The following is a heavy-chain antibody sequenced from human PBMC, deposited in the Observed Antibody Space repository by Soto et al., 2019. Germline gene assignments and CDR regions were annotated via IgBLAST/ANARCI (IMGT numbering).Heavy chain of an antibody. CDR3: TTDPVTMIVVVPSSG. J-gene: IGHJ4*02. CDR1: GFSFSSFA. Sequence: GGSLRLSCRASGFSFSSFAMTWVRQAPGKGLEWVSSIGGSGIITYYTDSVKGRFTISRDNSGNTLFLHMNSLRADDTAVYYCTTDPVTMIVVVPSSGWGQGTLVTVSS. D-gene: IGHD3-22*01. CDR2: IGGSGIIT. V-gene: IGHV3-23*01.